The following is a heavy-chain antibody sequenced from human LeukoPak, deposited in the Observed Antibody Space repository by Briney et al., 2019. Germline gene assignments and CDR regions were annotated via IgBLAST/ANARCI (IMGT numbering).Heavy chain of an antibody. V-gene: IGHV3-11*01. Sequence: GGSLRLSCAASGFTLSDYYMSWIRQAPGKGLEWVSYISSSGSTIYYADSVKGRFTISRDNAKNSLYLQMNSLRAEDTAVYYCARAVSSGYCFDYWGQGTLVTVSS. CDR1: GFTLSDYY. CDR2: ISSSGSTI. D-gene: IGHD3-22*01. CDR3: ARAVSSGYCFDY. J-gene: IGHJ4*02.